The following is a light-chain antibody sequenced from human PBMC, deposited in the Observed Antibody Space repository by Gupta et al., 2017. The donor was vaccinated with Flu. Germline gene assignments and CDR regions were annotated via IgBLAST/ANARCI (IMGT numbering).Light chain of an antibody. CDR1: QSVSSSY. Sequence: RGTLSLSPGERATLSCRASQSVSSSYLAWYQQKPGQAPRLLVYGASSRATGIPDRFSGSGSGTDFTLTISRLEPEDFAVYYCQQYGSSRTFGQGTKVEIK. V-gene: IGKV3-20*01. J-gene: IGKJ1*01. CDR2: GAS. CDR3: QQYGSSRT.